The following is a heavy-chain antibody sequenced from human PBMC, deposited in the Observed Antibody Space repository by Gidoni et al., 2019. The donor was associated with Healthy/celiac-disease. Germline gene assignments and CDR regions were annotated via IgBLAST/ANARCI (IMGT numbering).Heavy chain of an antibody. Sequence: EVQLVESGGGLVQPGGSLRLSCAASGFTFSSYDMHWVRQATGKGLEWVSAIGTAGDTYYPGSVKGRFTISRENAKNSLYLQMNSLRAGDTAVYYCARGEKIVMVRGIDYWGQGTLVTVSS. V-gene: IGHV3-13*04. D-gene: IGHD3-10*01. CDR3: ARGEKIVMVRGIDY. J-gene: IGHJ4*02. CDR2: IGTAGDT. CDR1: GFTFSSYD.